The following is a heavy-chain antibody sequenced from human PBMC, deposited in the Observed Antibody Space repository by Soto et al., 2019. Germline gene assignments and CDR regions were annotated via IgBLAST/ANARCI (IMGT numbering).Heavy chain of an antibody. CDR3: ARDRRITRTHYYHGMDV. D-gene: IGHD3-3*01. Sequence: PGGSLRLSCAASGFTFSSYGMHWVRQAPGKGLEWVAVIWYDGSNKYYADSVKGRFTISRDNSKNTLYLQMNSLRAEDTAVYYCARDRRITRTHYYHGMDVWGQGTTVTVSS. V-gene: IGHV3-33*08. J-gene: IGHJ6*02. CDR2: IWYDGSNK. CDR1: GFTFSSYG.